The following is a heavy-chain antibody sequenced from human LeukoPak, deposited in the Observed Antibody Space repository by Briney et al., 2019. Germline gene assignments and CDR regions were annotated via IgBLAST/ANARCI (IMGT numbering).Heavy chain of an antibody. CDR2: SNSNRGGT. J-gene: IGHJ4*02. V-gene: IGHV1-2*02. Sequence: ASVKVSCKASGYTFTGYTMHWVRQAPGQGLEWMGRSNSNRGGTNYAQKFQGRVTMTRDTSISTAYMELSRLRSDDTAVYYCSRDSGYCSGGSCWYFDFWGQGTLVTVSA. CDR1: GYTFTGYT. CDR3: SRDSGYCSGGSCWYFDF. D-gene: IGHD2-15*01.